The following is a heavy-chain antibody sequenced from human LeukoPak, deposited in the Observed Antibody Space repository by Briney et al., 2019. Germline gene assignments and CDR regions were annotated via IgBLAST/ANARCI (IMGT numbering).Heavy chain of an antibody. CDR2: IYYSGST. V-gene: IGHV4-30-4*01. J-gene: IGHJ4*02. Sequence: SETLSLTCTVSGGSISSGEYYWSWIRQPPGKGLEWIGYIYYSGSTYYNPSLKSRVTISVDTSKNQFSLKLSSVTAADTAVYYCARHPSSNYDYYGSGRVLPHWDYWGQGTLVTVSS. CDR3: ARHPSSNYDYYGSGRVLPHWDY. D-gene: IGHD3-10*01. CDR1: GGSISSGEYY.